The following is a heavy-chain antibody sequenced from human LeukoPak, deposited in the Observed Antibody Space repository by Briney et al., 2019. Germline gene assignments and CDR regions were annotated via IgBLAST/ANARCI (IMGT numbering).Heavy chain of an antibody. D-gene: IGHD2-15*01. CDR1: GGSFSGYY. J-gene: IGHJ5*02. V-gene: IGHV4-34*01. Sequence: SETLPLTCAVYGGSFSGYYWSWIRQPPGKGLEWIGEINHSGSTNYNPSLKSRVTISVDTSKNQFSLKLSSVTAADTAVYYCARWGRYCSGGSCYTSFRFDPWGQGTLVTVSS. CDR3: ARWGRYCSGGSCYTSFRFDP. CDR2: INHSGST.